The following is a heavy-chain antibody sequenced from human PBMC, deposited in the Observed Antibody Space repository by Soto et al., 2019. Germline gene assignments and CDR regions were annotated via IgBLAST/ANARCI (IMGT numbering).Heavy chain of an antibody. CDR3: ARGRYSSXPGRPRGGMAYYYGMDV. J-gene: IGHJ6*02. CDR2: INHSGST. D-gene: IGHD6-6*01. Sequence: SETLSLTCTVYGGSFSGYYWSWIRQPPGKGLEWIGEINHSGSTNYNPSLKSRVTISVDTSKNQFSLKLSSVTAADTAVYYCARGRYSSXPGRPRGGMAYYYGMDVWGQGTTVTVSS. V-gene: IGHV4-34*01. CDR1: GGSFSGYY.